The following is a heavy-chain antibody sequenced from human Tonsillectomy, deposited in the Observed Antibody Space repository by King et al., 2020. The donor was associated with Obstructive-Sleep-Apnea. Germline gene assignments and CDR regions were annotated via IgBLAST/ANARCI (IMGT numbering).Heavy chain of an antibody. V-gene: IGHV4-34*01. CDR3: ARYGSWSRRYYYGMDV. D-gene: IGHD2-15*01. CDR2: INHSGST. J-gene: IGHJ6*04. Sequence: VQLQQWGAGLLKPSETLSLTCAVYGGSFSGYYWSWIRQPPGKGLEWIGEINHSGSTNYNPSLKSRVTISVDTSKNQFSLKLSSVTAADTAVYYCARYGSWSRRYYYGMDVWGEGTTVTVSS. CDR1: GGSFSGYY.